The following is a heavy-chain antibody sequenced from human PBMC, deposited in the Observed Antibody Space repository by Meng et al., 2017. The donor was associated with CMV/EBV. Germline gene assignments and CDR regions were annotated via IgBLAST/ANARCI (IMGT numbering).Heavy chain of an antibody. CDR2: TYYRSKWYN. Sequence: SLILSLLCAIFGDSVSSHSAAWNWIRQSPSRGLEWLGRTYYRSKWYNDYAVSVNSRITINPDTSKNQSSLQLNSVTPEDTAVYYCARDRPAMIYYCYGMDVWGQGTTVTVSS. CDR3: ARDRPAMIYYCYGMDV. V-gene: IGHV6-1*01. J-gene: IGHJ6*02. CDR1: GDSVSSHSAA. D-gene: IGHD5-18*01.